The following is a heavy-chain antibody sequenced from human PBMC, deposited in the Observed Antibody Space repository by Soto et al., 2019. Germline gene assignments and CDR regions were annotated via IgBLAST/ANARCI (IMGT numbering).Heavy chain of an antibody. V-gene: IGHV4-59*01. J-gene: IGHJ4*02. CDR1: GGSISSYY. D-gene: IGHD3-3*01. Sequence: SETLSLTCTVSGGSISSYYWSWIRQPPGKGLEWIGYIYYSGSTNYNPSLKSRVTISVDTSKNQFSLKLSSVTAADTAVYYCARRGSSTDFWSGYYSYWGQGTLVTVSS. CDR2: IYYSGST. CDR3: ARRGSSTDFWSGYYSY.